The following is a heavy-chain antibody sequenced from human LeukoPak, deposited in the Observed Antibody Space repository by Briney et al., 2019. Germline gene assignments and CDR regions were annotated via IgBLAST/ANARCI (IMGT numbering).Heavy chain of an antibody. J-gene: IGHJ4*02. CDR1: GFTFSNYA. Sequence: GGSLRLSCAASGFTFSNYAMSWVRQAPGKGLEWVSAISGSGDTTFYTDSVKGRFTTSRDNSKNTLYLQLNSLRAEDTAIYYCARKSASGNYPLDYWGQGTLVTVSS. CDR3: ARKSASGNYPLDY. V-gene: IGHV3-23*01. CDR2: ISGSGDTT. D-gene: IGHD3-10*01.